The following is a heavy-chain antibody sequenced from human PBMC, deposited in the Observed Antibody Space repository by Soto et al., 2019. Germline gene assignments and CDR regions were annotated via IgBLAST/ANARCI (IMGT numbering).Heavy chain of an antibody. CDR1: GYTFASYA. D-gene: IGHD3-9*01. J-gene: IGHJ4*02. CDR2: ISAYNGNT. Sequence: ASVKVSCKASGYTFASYAISWMRQAPGQGLEWMGWISAYNGNTNYAQKLQGRVTMTTDTSTSTAYMELRSLRSDDTAVYYCARDATYYDILTGYSARHIASWGQGTLVTVSS. CDR3: ARDATYYDILTGYSARHIAS. V-gene: IGHV1-18*01.